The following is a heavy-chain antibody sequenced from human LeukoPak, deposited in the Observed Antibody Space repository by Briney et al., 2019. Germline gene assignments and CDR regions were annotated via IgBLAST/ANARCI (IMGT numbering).Heavy chain of an antibody. CDR1: GVTFNNYA. D-gene: IGHD2-2*01. CDR2: IGGSGSNT. CDR3: AKDSEVVPAAPYGMDV. J-gene: IGHJ6*02. V-gene: IGHV3-23*01. Sequence: PGGSLRLSCAASGVTFNNYAMSWVRQAPGKGLEWVSPIGGSGSNTYYADSVKGRFTISRDNSRNTLYLQMNSLRAEDTALYYCAKDSEVVPAAPYGMDVWGQGTTVTVSS.